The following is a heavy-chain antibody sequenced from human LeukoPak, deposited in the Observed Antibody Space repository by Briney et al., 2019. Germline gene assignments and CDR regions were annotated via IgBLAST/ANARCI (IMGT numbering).Heavy chain of an antibody. CDR3: APGGGITGTTLCCDP. CDR2: INHSGST. V-gene: IGHV4-34*01. CDR1: GGSFSGYY. Sequence: SETLSLTCAVYGGSFSGYYWSWIRQPPGKGLEWIGEINHSGSTNYNPSLKSRVTISVDTSKNQFSLKLSSVTAADPAVYYCAPGGGITGTTLCCDPGGRGTLVTVPS. J-gene: IGHJ5*02. D-gene: IGHD1-7*01.